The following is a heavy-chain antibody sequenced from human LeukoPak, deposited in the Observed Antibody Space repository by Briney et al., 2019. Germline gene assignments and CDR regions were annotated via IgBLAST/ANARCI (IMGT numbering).Heavy chain of an antibody. CDR1: GLTFSNYW. D-gene: IGHD6-13*01. V-gene: IGHV3-7*01. Sequence: GGSLRLSCAASGLTFSNYWMSWVRQAPGKGLEWVGNIKEDGSEKYYVDSVKGRFTISRDNAKNSLYLQMNSLRAEDTAVYYCARDQSSWKVFDYWGQGTLVTVSS. CDR2: IKEDGSEK. J-gene: IGHJ4*02. CDR3: ARDQSSWKVFDY.